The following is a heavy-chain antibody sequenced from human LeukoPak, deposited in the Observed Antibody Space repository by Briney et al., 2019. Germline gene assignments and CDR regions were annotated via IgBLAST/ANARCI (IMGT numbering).Heavy chain of an antibody. D-gene: IGHD2-2*02. CDR1: GGSISGYY. CDR2: IYYTGST. Sequence: SETLSLTCTVSGGSISGYYWSWIRQPPGKGLEWIAYIYYTGSTNYNPPLKSRVTISLDTSKNQFSLKLSSVTAADTAVYYCARGLRYCSSTSCYSGPRWFDPWGQGTLVTVSS. CDR3: ARGLRYCSSTSCYSGPRWFDP. V-gene: IGHV4-59*08. J-gene: IGHJ5*02.